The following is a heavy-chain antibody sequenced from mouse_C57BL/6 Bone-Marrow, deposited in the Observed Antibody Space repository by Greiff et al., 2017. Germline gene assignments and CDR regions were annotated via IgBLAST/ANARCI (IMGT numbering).Heavy chain of an antibody. Sequence: QVQLQQPGAELVKPGASVKMSCKASGYTFTSYWITWVKQRPGQGLEWIGDIYPGSGSPNYNEKFKSKATVTVDTSSSTAYMQLRSLTSEDSAVYYCARRDYYGSSRFADWGQGTLVTVSA. CDR2: IYPGSGSP. CDR3: ARRDYYGSSRFAD. J-gene: IGHJ3*01. V-gene: IGHV1-55*01. CDR1: GYTFTSYW. D-gene: IGHD1-1*01.